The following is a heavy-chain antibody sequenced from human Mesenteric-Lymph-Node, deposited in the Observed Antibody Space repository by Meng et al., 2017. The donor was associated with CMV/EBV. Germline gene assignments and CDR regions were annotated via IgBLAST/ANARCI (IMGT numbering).Heavy chain of an antibody. Sequence: GGSLRLSCVASDYTFSTYTLNWVRQAPGKGLEWVASISSSTLYTLYADSVKGRFSISRDNAENSLYLQMNSLRADDTAVYFCARAHISSSTFDYWGQGALVTVSS. CDR2: ISSSTLYT. CDR1: DYTFSTYT. J-gene: IGHJ4*02. V-gene: IGHV3-21*01. CDR3: ARAHISSSTFDY.